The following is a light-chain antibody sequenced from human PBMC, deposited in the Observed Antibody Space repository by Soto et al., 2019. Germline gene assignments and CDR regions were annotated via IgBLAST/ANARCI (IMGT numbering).Light chain of an antibody. CDR3: QQYESTPPT. Sequence: DIVMTQSPDSLAVSLGERATINCKSSQSVLYSSNNKNYLAWYQQRPGQPPKLLIYWASTRESGVPDRFSGSGSGTAFSLTITSLQAEDVAVYYFQQYESTPPTFGQGTKLEIK. CDR1: QSVLYSSNNKNY. CDR2: WAS. V-gene: IGKV4-1*01. J-gene: IGKJ2*01.